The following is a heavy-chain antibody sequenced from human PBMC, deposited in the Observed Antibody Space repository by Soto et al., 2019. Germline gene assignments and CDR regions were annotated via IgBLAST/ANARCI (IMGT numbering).Heavy chain of an antibody. CDR3: AREYSYGYYYYYSMDF. CDR2: IYSGGST. V-gene: IGHV3-53*01. CDR1: GFTVSSNY. Sequence: EVQLVESGGGLIQPGGSLRLSCAASGFTVSSNYMSWVRQAPGKGLEWVSVIYSGGSTYYADSVKGRFTISRDNSKNTVYLQMTSLRAEDTAVYYCAREYSYGYYYYYSMDFWGQGTTVTVSS. D-gene: IGHD5-18*01. J-gene: IGHJ6*02.